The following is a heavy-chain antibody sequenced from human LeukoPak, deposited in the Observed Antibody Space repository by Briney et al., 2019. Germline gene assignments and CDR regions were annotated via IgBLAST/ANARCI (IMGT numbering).Heavy chain of an antibody. V-gene: IGHV4-59*01. CDR2: IYYSGST. CDR3: ARGHGGWCPLGAFDI. Sequence: SETLSLTCTVSGGSISSYYWSWIRQPPGKGLEWIGYIYYSGSTNYNPSLKSRVTISVDTSKNQFSLKLSSVTAADTAVYYCARGHGGWCPLGAFDIWGQGTMVTVSS. J-gene: IGHJ3*02. D-gene: IGHD6-19*01. CDR1: GGSISSYY.